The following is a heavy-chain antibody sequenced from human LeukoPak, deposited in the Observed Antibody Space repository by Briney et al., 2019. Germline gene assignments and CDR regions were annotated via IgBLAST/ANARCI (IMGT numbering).Heavy chain of an antibody. CDR2: IYHSGST. D-gene: IGHD3-9*01. V-gene: IGHV4-38-2*01. CDR1: GYSISSGYY. CDR3: ARLGYDILTGYYTPLYFDY. J-gene: IGHJ4*02. Sequence: SETLSLTYAVSGYSISSGYYWGWIRQPPGKGLEWIGSIYHSGSTYYNPSLKSRVTISVDTSKNQFSLKLSSVTAADTAVYYCARLGYDILTGYYTPLYFDYWGQGTLVTVSS.